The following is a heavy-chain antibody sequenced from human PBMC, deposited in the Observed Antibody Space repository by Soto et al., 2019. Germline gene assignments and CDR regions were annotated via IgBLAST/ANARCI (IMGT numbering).Heavy chain of an antibody. CDR3: ATLMYDGNYRY. Sequence: EVQLVESGGGLVKPGGSLRLSCAASGFTFNDAWMNWVRQAPGKGLEWVGRIKSKTDGGTTDYTTPVKGRFTISRDDSKNTLYMQMNSLETEDTAVYYCATLMYDGNYRYWGQGTLVTVSS. CDR2: IKSKTDGGTT. D-gene: IGHD2-8*01. J-gene: IGHJ4*02. V-gene: IGHV3-15*07. CDR1: GFTFNDAW.